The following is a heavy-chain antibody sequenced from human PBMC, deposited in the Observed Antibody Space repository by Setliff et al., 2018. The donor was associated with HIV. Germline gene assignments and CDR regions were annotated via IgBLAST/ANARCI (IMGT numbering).Heavy chain of an antibody. D-gene: IGHD3-22*01. CDR3: ARGMDYYDTSGYYQYYFDY. Sequence: GASVKVSCKASGYSFTDCYIHWVRQAPGQGLEWMGWINPKSDGTNYAQKFQGWITMTRDTSISTAYMELSRLRSDDTAVYYCARGMDYYDTSGYYQYYFDYWGQGTLVTVSS. V-gene: IGHV1-2*04. CDR1: GYSFTDCY. CDR2: INPKSDGT. J-gene: IGHJ4*02.